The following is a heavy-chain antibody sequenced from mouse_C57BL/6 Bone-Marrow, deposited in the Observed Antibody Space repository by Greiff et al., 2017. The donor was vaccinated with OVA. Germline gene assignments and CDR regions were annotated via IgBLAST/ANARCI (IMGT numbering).Heavy chain of an antibody. CDR2: FYPGSGSI. J-gene: IGHJ2*01. Sequence: VKLQQSGAELVKPGASVTLSCTASGYTFTEYTIHWVKQRSGQGLEWIGWFYPGSGSIKYNEKFKDKATLTADKSSSTVYMELSRLTSEDSAVYFCARHEVLTWCFDYWGQGTTLTVSS. CDR3: ARHEVLTWCFDY. V-gene: IGHV1-62-2*01. D-gene: IGHD4-1*01. CDR1: GYTFTEYT.